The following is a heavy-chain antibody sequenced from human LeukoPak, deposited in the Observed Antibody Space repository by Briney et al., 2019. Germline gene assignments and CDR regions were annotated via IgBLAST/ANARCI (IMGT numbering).Heavy chain of an antibody. V-gene: IGHV4-4*02. J-gene: IGHJ4*02. D-gene: IGHD1-26*01. CDR1: GGSITSTNW. CDR2: IARTGRT. CDR3: TRESGPYSPFGY. Sequence: PSGTLSLTCGVSGGSITSTNWWSWVRQPPGQGLEWIGEIARTGRTNYNPSLIGRVIMSLDESRNQLSLTLTSVTAADTAMYYCTRESGPYSPFGYWGQGTLVVVPS.